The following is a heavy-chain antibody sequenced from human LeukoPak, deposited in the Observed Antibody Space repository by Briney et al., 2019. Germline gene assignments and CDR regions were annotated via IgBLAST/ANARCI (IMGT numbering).Heavy chain of an antibody. Sequence: AASVKVSCKASGYTFTGYYMHWVRQAPGQGLEWMGWINPNSGGTNYAQKFQGRVTMTRDTSISTAYMELSRLRSDDTAVYYCARAGGNYSSGWYSYYYYGMDVWGQGTTVTVSS. V-gene: IGHV1-2*02. CDR2: INPNSGGT. CDR3: ARAGGNYSSGWYSYYYYGMDV. CDR1: GYTFTGYY. D-gene: IGHD6-19*01. J-gene: IGHJ6*02.